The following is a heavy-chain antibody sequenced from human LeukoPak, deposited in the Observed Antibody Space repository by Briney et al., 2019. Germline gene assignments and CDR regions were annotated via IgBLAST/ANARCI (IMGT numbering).Heavy chain of an antibody. V-gene: IGHV3-13*01. CDR2: IGTAGDT. CDR1: GFTFSSYD. J-gene: IGHJ4*02. D-gene: IGHD5-18*01. Sequence: GGSLRLSCAASGFTFSSYDMHWVRQATGKGLEWVSAIGTAGDTYYPGSVKGRFTISRENAKNSLYLQMNSLRAEDTAVYYCAEDTRQAGGGYSRPDYWGQGTLVTVSS. CDR3: AEDTRQAGGGYSRPDY.